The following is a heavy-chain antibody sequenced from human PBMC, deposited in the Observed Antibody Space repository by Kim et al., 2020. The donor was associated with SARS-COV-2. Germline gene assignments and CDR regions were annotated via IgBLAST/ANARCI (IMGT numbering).Heavy chain of an antibody. D-gene: IGHD3-10*01. J-gene: IGHJ6*01. V-gene: IGHV3-30*02. Sequence: VKARFTIARDNPDNTLYLQMNSLRPEDTAVYYCAKAVVRGVNYYYYGMDVWGQGTTVAVSS. CDR3: AKAVVRGVNYYYYGMDV.